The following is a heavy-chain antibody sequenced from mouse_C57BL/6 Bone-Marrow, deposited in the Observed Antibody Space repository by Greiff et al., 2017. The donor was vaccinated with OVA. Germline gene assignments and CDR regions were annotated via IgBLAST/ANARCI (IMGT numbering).Heavy chain of an antibody. CDR3: ARYDGYDEFAY. D-gene: IGHD2-3*01. V-gene: IGHV1-64*01. Sequence: QVQLQQSGAELVKPGASVKLSCKASGYTFTSYWMHWVKQRPGQGLEWIGMIHPNSGSTNYNEKFKSKATLTVDKSSSTAYMQLSSLTSEDSAVYYWARYDGYDEFAYWGQGTLVTVSA. J-gene: IGHJ3*01. CDR1: GYTFTSYW. CDR2: IHPNSGST.